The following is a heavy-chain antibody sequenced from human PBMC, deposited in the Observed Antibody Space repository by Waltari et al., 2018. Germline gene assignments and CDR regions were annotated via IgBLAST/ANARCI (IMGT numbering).Heavy chain of an antibody. CDR2: IYYSGST. J-gene: IGHJ4*02. CDR1: GGSISSSSSY. CDR3: RGVVPQGDYFDY. V-gene: IGHV4-39*01. D-gene: IGHD2-2*01. Sequence: LPLQESGPRLVKPSETLSLTCTVSGGSISSSSSYWGWIRQPLGKGLEWIGSIYYSGSTYYNPSLKSRVTISVDTSKNQFSLKLSSVTAADTAVYYCRGVVPQGDYFDYWGQGTLVTVSS.